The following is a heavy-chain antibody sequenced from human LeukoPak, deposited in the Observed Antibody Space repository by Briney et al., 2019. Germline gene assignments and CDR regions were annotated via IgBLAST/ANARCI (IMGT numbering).Heavy chain of an antibody. D-gene: IGHD3-22*01. J-gene: IGHJ4*02. Sequence: SETLSLTCTVSGGSISSYYWSWIRQPAGKGLEWIGRIYTSGSTNYNPSLKSRVTISVDTSKNQFSLKLSSVTAADTAVYYCAREDYYYDSSGYTFDYWGQGTLVTVSS. CDR2: IYTSGST. CDR1: GGSISSYY. V-gene: IGHV4-4*07. CDR3: AREDYYYDSSGYTFDY.